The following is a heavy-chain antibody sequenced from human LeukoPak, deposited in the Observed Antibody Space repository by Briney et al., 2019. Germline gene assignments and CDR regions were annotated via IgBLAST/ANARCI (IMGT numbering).Heavy chain of an antibody. CDR1: GFAFSSYA. Sequence: GGSLRLSFAASGFAFSSYAMSWVRQAPGKGLEWVSAISGSGGSTYYADSVKSRFTISRDNSKNTLYLQMNSLRAEDTAVYYCAKGEYSSSPTLDYWGQGTLVTVSS. CDR3: AKGEYSSSPTLDY. D-gene: IGHD6-6*01. CDR2: ISGSGGST. V-gene: IGHV3-23*01. J-gene: IGHJ4*02.